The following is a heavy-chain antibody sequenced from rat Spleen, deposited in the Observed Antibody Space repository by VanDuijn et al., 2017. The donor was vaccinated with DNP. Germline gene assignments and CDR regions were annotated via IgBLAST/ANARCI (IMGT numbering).Heavy chain of an antibody. CDR2: TTLGDGSST. CDR3: ASRPPPTRGPFDY. Sequence: EVQLVESGGGPVQPGRSLKLSCAASGFTFSNYDMAWVRQAPTKGLEWVAYTTLGDGSSTYYRDSVKGRFTISRDNAKSTLYLQMDSLRSEDTATYYCASRPPPTRGPFDYWGQGVTVTVSS. D-gene: IGHD1-4*01. CDR1: GFTFSNYD. J-gene: IGHJ2*01. V-gene: IGHV5-27*01.